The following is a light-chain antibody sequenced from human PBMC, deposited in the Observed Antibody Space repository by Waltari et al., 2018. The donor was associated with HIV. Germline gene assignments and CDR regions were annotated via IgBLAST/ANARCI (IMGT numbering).Light chain of an antibody. CDR3: CSFAGSYTVV. CDR2: DVT. V-gene: IGLV2-11*01. J-gene: IGLJ3*02. Sequence: QSALTQPRSVSGSPGQSVTISCTGTSSDIGDYNYVSWYQQHPGKAPKLKIYDVTKRPSGVPDRFSGAKSGNAASLTISGLQAENETAYYCCSFAGSYTVVFGGWTKLTVL. CDR1: SSDIGDYNY.